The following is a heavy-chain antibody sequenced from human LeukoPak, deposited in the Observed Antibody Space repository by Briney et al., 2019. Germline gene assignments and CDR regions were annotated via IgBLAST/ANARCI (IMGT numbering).Heavy chain of an antibody. J-gene: IGHJ3*02. CDR2: FVPEDAET. Sequence: ASVKVSCKLSGYTGIELSMNWVRQAPGKGLEWLGGFVPEDAETVYAQRFQGRVTMTEDTSTDTAYMELSRLTSEDTAVYHCATHTIVGVVTYGFPIWGRGTLVTVSS. CDR3: ATHTIVGVVTYGFPI. V-gene: IGHV1-24*01. D-gene: IGHD3-3*01. CDR1: GYTGIELS.